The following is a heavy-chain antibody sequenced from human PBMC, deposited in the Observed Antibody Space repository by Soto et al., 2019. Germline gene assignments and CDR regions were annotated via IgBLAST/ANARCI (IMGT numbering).Heavy chain of an antibody. D-gene: IGHD6-13*01. CDR2: ISAYNGNT. CDR1: GYTFTSYG. Sequence: ASVKVSCKASGYTFTSYGISWVRQAPGQGLEWMGWISAYNGNTNYAQKLQGRVTMTTDTSTSTAYMELRSLRSDDTAVYYCAREGQGIAAAGTLYYWGQGTLVTVYS. J-gene: IGHJ4*02. CDR3: AREGQGIAAAGTLYY. V-gene: IGHV1-18*04.